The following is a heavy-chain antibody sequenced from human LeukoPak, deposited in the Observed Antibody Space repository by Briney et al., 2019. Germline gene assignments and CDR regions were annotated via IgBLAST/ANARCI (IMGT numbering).Heavy chain of an antibody. CDR1: GGSISSYY. CDR3: ARAGLGIATKFDP. CDR2: IYYSGST. V-gene: IGHV4-39*07. Sequence: SETLSLTCTVSGGSISSYYWGWIRQPPGKGLEWIASIYYSGSTYYNPSLNSRVTISVDTSKNQFSLKLSSVTAADTAVYYCARAGLGIATKFDPWGQGTLVTVSS. J-gene: IGHJ5*02. D-gene: IGHD6-13*01.